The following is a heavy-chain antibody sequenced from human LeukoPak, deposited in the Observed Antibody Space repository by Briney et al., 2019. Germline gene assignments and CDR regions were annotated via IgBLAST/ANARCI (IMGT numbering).Heavy chain of an antibody. CDR2: IYHSGST. J-gene: IGHJ4*02. CDR3: ARQTAAGTGTIDY. Sequence: SETLSLTCAVSGGSISSSNWWSWVRQPPGKGLEWIGEIYHSGSTNYNPSLKSRVTISVDKSKNQFSLKLTSVTAADTAVYSCARQTAAGTGTIDYWGQGTLVTVSS. CDR1: GGSISSSNW. V-gene: IGHV4-4*02. D-gene: IGHD6-13*01.